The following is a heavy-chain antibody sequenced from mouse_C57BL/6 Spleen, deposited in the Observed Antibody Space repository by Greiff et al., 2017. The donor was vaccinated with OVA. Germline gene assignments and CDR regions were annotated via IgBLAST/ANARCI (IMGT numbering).Heavy chain of an antibody. CDR3: ARNEGYDGYAMDY. CDR2: IWSGGST. D-gene: IGHD2-2*01. Sequence: VQLQQSGPGLVQPSQSLSITCTVSGFSLTSYGVHWVRQSPGKGLEWLGVIWSGGSTAYNAAFISRLSISKDNSKSQVFFTMNSLQADDTAIYYCARNEGYDGYAMDYWGQGTSVTVSS. J-gene: IGHJ4*01. CDR1: GFSLTSYG. V-gene: IGHV2-2*01.